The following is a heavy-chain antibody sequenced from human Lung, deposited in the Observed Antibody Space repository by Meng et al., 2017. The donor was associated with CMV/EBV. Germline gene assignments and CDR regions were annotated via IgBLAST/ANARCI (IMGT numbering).Heavy chain of an antibody. V-gene: IGHV3-15*01. J-gene: IGHJ6*02. CDR1: GFTFSNAW. CDR2: IKSKTDGGTT. D-gene: IGHD2-2*01. Sequence: SCAASGFTFSNAWMSWVRQAPGKGLEWVGRIKSKTDGGTTDYAAPVKGRFTISRDDSKNTLYLQMNSLKTEDTAVYYCTTGHIYCSSTSCHWGGMDVWXQGTTVTVSS. CDR3: TTGHIYCSSTSCHWGGMDV.